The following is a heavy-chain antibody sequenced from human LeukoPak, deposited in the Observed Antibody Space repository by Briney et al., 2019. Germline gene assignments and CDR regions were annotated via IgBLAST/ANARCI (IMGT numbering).Heavy chain of an antibody. CDR3: ARALQTQRRGSGSYYYYMDV. J-gene: IGHJ6*03. V-gene: IGHV4-61*02. CDR2: IYTSGST. Sequence: SETLSLTCTVSGGSISSGSYFWSWIRQPAGKGLEWIGRIYTSGSTNYNPSLKSRVTISVDTSKNQFSLKLSSVTAADTAVYYCARALQTQRRGSGSYYYYMDVWGKGTTVTVSS. CDR1: GGSISSGSYF. D-gene: IGHD4-11*01.